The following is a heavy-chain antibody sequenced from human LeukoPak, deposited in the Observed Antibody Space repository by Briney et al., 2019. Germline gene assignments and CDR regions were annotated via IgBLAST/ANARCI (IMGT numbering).Heavy chain of an antibody. V-gene: IGHV4-59*02. J-gene: IGHJ4*02. D-gene: IGHD1/OR15-1a*01. CDR3: ARDRHWTNDWVFDY. Sequence: SETLSLTCTISGGSVSDYYWSWIRQSPGKGLEWIGYIYHTGSTSYSPSLKSRVTISADTSQNQFSLKLSSVTAADTAVYYCARDRHWTNDWVFDYWGQGTLLTVSS. CDR1: GGSVSDYY. CDR2: IYHTGST.